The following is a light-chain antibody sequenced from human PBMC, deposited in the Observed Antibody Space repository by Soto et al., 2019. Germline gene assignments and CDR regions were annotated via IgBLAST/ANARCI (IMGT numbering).Light chain of an antibody. CDR1: TIGSKR. Sequence: SYELTQPPSVSVAPGPTARITCGGNTIGSKRVHWYQQKPGQAPVLVVHDDSDRPSGIPERLSGSNSGNTATLSISRVEAGDEADYYCQVWDSSSDHRVFGGGTKLTVL. J-gene: IGLJ3*02. V-gene: IGLV3-21*02. CDR3: QVWDSSSDHRV. CDR2: DDS.